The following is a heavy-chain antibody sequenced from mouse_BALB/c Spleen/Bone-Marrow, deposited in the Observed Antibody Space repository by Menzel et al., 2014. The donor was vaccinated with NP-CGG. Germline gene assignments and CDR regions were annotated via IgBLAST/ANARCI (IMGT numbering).Heavy chain of an antibody. CDR2: IDPANGNT. Sequence: VQLQQSGAELVKPGASVKLSCTASGFNIKDTYMHWVKQRPEQGLEWIGRIDPANGNTKYDPKFQGKATITADTSSNTAYLQHGSLTSEDSALYYCAGLGICGDWGQGAALPDSS. CDR3: AGLGICGD. V-gene: IGHV14-3*02. J-gene: IGHJ2*01. D-gene: IGHD3-3*01. CDR1: GFNIKDTY.